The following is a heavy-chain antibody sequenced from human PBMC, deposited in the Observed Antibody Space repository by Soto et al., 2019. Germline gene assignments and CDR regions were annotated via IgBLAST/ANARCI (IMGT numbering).Heavy chain of an antibody. CDR1: GFTFSNYA. V-gene: IGHV3-23*01. J-gene: IGHJ4*02. CDR3: ARGFSAGKGSPPDY. CDR2: LNGSGGST. Sequence: PGGSQILSCAASGFTFSNYAMTWVRQAPGKGLEWVSGLNGSGGSTSSADSVKGRFAISRDNSKNTLYLQMNSLRDGDTAVYYCARGFSAGKGSPPDYWGQGTLVTVSS. D-gene: IGHD3-10*01.